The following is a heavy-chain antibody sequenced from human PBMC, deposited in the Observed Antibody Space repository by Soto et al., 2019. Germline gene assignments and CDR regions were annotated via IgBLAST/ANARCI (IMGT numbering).Heavy chain of an antibody. CDR2: ISSSSSHI. J-gene: IGHJ6*02. V-gene: IGHV3-21*01. Sequence: GGSLRLYCAASGFTITSYSMNWVRQASGKGLEWVASISSSSSHIYYADSVKGRFTISRDNARNSLYLQMNTLRADDTAVYYCVRERGLSSFYGMDVWGQGTTVTVSS. D-gene: IGHD3-10*01. CDR3: VRERGLSSFYGMDV. CDR1: GFTITSYS.